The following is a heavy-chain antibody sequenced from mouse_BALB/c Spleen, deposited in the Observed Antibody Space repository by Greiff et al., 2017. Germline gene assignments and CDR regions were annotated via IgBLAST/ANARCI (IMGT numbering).Heavy chain of an antibody. CDR3: ARGSTWFAY. J-gene: IGHJ3*01. Sequence: EVMLVESGPGLVKPSQSLSLTCTVTGYSITSDYAWNWIRQFPGNKLEWMGYISYSGSTSYNPSLKSRISITRDTSKNQFFLQLNSVTTEDTATCYCARGSTWFAYWGQGTLVTVSA. V-gene: IGHV3-2*02. CDR2: ISYSGST. D-gene: IGHD3-1*01. CDR1: GYSITSDYA.